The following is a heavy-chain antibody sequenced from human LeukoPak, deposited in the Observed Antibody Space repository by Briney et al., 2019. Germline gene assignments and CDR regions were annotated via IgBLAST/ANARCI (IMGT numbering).Heavy chain of an antibody. D-gene: IGHD6-6*01. CDR3: AKDKSITARPLNYYYGMDV. J-gene: IGHJ6*02. CDR2: IWYDGSNK. Sequence: GGSLRLSCAASGFTFSSYGMHWVRQAPGKGLEWVAVIWYDGSNKYYADSVKGRFTNSRDNSKNTLYLQMNSLRAEDTAVYYCAKDKSITARPLNYYYGMDVWGQGTTVTVSS. CDR1: GFTFSSYG. V-gene: IGHV3-30*02.